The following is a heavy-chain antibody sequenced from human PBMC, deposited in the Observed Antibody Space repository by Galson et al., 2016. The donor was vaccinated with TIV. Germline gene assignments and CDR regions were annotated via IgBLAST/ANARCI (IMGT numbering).Heavy chain of an antibody. CDR3: ARDAPYSSSWSIDY. J-gene: IGHJ4*02. CDR1: GYTFTNYG. Sequence: SVKVSCKASGYTFTNYGISWVRQAPGQGLEWMGWIRGYDTNTEYVQKLQDRVTMTKTTSTSTAYMELRSLRYDDTAVYYCARDAPYSSSWSIDYWGQGSLVTVSS. CDR2: IRGYDTNT. V-gene: IGHV1-18*04. D-gene: IGHD6-13*01.